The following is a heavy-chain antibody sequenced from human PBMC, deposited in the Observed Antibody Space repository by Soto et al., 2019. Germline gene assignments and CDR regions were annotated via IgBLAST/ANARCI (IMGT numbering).Heavy chain of an antibody. Sequence: QVQLVKSGGGVVKPGRSLRLSCAASGFTFSSYGMHWVRQAPGKGLEWVAVISYDGSNKYYADSVKGRFTISRDNSKNTLYLQMNSLRAEDTAVYYCAKDDHYGSGSQTYYYYGMDVWGQGTTVTVSS. V-gene: IGHV3-30*18. J-gene: IGHJ6*02. D-gene: IGHD3-10*01. CDR2: ISYDGSNK. CDR1: GFTFSSYG. CDR3: AKDDHYGSGSQTYYYYGMDV.